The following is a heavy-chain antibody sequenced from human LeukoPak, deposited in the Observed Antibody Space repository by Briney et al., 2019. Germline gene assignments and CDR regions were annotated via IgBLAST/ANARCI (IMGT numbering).Heavy chain of an antibody. CDR1: GYTFTSYG. CDR3: ARGATATTVTSFNY. D-gene: IGHD4-17*01. V-gene: IGHV1-18*01. CDR2: ISVNNGNT. J-gene: IGHJ4*02. Sequence: ASVTVSCKASGYTFTSYGINWVRQAPGQGMEWMGWISVNNGNTNYAQKLQGRVTMTTDTSTSTAYMELRSLRSDDTAVYYCARGATATTVTSFNYWGQGTLVTVSS.